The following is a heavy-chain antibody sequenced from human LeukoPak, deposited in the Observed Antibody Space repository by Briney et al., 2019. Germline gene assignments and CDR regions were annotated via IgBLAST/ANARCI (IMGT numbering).Heavy chain of an antibody. CDR3: ARDRVGYYFDY. Sequence: GGSLRLSCAASGFTFSDYYMSWIRQAPGKGLEWISYISDSSSYTNYADSVKGRFTISRDNAKNSLYLQMNSLRGEDTAVYYCARDRVGYYFDYWGQGTLVTVSS. V-gene: IGHV3-11*05. D-gene: IGHD1-26*01. CDR1: GFTFSDYY. CDR2: ISDSSSYT. J-gene: IGHJ4*02.